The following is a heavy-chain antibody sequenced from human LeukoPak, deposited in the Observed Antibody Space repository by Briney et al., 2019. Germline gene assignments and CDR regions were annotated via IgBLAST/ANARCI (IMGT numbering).Heavy chain of an antibody. CDR2: INHSGST. D-gene: IGHD3-16*01. CDR1: GGSFSGYY. Sequence: SETLSLTCAVYGGSFSGYYWSWIRQPPGKGLEWIGEINHSGSTNYNPSLKSRVTISVDTSKNQFSLKLSSVTAADTAVYYCARGVLSLRTIDPWGQGTLDTVSS. J-gene: IGHJ5*02. CDR3: ARGVLSLRTIDP. V-gene: IGHV4-34*01.